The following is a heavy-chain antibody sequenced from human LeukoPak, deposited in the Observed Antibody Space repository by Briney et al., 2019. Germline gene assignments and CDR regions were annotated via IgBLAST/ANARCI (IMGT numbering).Heavy chain of an antibody. D-gene: IGHD3-10*01. CDR2: INSDGSST. V-gene: IGHV3-74*01. J-gene: IGHJ6*03. CDR3: AKDEGPGIWFGSLSYYYYYMDV. CDR1: GFALRNYW. Sequence: PGGSLRLSCGASGFALRNYWMHWVRQVPGKGLLWLSRINSDGSSTNYADSVKGRFTISRDNSKNTLYLQMNSLRAEDTAVYYCAKDEGPGIWFGSLSYYYYYMDVWGKGTTVTISS.